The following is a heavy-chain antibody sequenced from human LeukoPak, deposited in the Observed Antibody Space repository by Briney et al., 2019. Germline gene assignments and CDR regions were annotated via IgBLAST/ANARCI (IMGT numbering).Heavy chain of an antibody. D-gene: IGHD3-10*01. CDR1: GFTFSTTY. CDR2: IKSKTDGGTT. CDR3: TTDCSITMVQGTLGDY. Sequence: GGSLRLSCAASGFTFSTTYMSWVRQAPGKGLEWVGRIKSKTDGGTTDYAAPVKGRFTISRDDSKNTLYLQMNSLKTEDTAVYYCTTDCSITMVQGTLGDYWGQGTLVTVSS. V-gene: IGHV3-15*01. J-gene: IGHJ4*02.